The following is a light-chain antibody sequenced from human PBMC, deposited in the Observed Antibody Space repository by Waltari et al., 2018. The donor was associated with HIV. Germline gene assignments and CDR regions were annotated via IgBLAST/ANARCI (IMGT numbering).Light chain of an antibody. V-gene: IGLV1-40*01. CDR1: SSNIGAGFD. CDR3: QSYDISLSGWV. J-gene: IGLJ2*01. CDR2: NNT. Sequence: QSVLTQPPSASGAPGPRVTIPCTGTSSNIGAGFDVHWYQQLPGTVPKVLIYNNTDRPSGVPDRFSGSKSATSASLAITGLQAEDEANYYCQSYDISLSGWVFGGGTKLTVL.